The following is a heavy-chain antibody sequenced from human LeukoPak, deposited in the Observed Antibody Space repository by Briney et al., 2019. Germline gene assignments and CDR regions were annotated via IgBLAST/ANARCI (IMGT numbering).Heavy chain of an antibody. J-gene: IGHJ6*02. Sequence: SETLSLTCTVSGGFISSYYWSWIRQPPGKGLEWIGYIYYSGSTNYNPSLKSRVTISVDTSKNQFSLKLSSVTAADTAVYYCARDVGYYGSGSSPHYYYYGMDVWGQGTTVTVSS. CDR3: ARDVGYYGSGSSPHYYYYGMDV. V-gene: IGHV4-59*01. CDR2: IYYSGST. D-gene: IGHD3-10*01. CDR1: GGFISSYY.